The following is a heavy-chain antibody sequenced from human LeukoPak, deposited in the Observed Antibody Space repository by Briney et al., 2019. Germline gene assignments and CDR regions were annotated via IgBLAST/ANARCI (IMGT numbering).Heavy chain of an antibody. V-gene: IGHV4-59*01. J-gene: IGHJ6*02. CDR1: GGSISSYY. D-gene: IGHD5-18*01. CDR2: IYYSGST. CDR3: ARDRFAADTATAVSDYYYGMDV. Sequence: SETLSLTCTVSGGSISSYYWSWIRQPPGKGLEWIGYIYYSGSTNYNPSLKSRVTISVDTSKNQFSLKLSSVTAADTAVYYCARDRFAADTATAVSDYYYGMDVWGQGTTVTVSS.